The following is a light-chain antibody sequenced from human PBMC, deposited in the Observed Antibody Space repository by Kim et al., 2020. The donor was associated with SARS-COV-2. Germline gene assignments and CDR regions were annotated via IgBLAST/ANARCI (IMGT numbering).Light chain of an antibody. Sequence: ASVGDSVTITFRSSQSINNFLAWYQQRPGKVPKLLFYAASVLQSGVPSRFSASGSGTDFTLTISSLQPEDVATYYCQKYNSAPWTFGQGTKVDIK. J-gene: IGKJ1*01. CDR3: QKYNSAPWT. V-gene: IGKV1-27*01. CDR1: QSINNF. CDR2: AAS.